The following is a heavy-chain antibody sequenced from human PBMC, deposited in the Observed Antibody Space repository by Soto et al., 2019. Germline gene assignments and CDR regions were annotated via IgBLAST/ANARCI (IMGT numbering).Heavy chain of an antibody. Sequence: QVQLQQWGAGLLKPSETLSLTCAVYGGSFSGYYWSWIRQPPGKGLEWIGEINHSGSTNYNPSLKSRVTISVDTSKNPFSLKLSSVTAADTAVYYCARGQGDRGVMIRVRCYYGMDVWGQGTTVTVSS. J-gene: IGHJ6*02. CDR2: INHSGST. CDR3: ARGQGDRGVMIRVRCYYGMDV. CDR1: GGSFSGYY. D-gene: IGHD3-10*01. V-gene: IGHV4-34*01.